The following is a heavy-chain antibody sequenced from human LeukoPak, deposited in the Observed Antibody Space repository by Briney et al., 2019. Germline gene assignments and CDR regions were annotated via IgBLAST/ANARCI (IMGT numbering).Heavy chain of an antibody. J-gene: IGHJ4*02. CDR3: AGDRRAMVRGVIPFDY. CDR2: ISAYNGNT. V-gene: IGHV1-18*01. CDR1: GYTFTSYG. Sequence: ASVKVSCKASGYTFTSYGISWVRQAPGQGLEWMGWISAYNGNTNYAQKLQGRVTMTTDTSTSPAYMELRSLRSDDTAVYYCAGDRRAMVRGVIPFDYWGQGTLVTVSS. D-gene: IGHD3-10*01.